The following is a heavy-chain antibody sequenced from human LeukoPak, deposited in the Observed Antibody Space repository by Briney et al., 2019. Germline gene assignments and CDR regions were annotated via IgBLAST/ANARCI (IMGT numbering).Heavy chain of an antibody. CDR3: AVRIPGHTGEPGIAAAGTFGGYYYYYMDV. J-gene: IGHJ6*03. CDR1: GGTFSSYA. D-gene: IGHD6-13*01. CDR2: IIPIFGTA. V-gene: IGHV1-69*05. Sequence: SVKVSCKASGGTFSSYAISWVRQAPGQGLEWMGGIIPIFGTANYAQKFQGRVTITTDESTSTAYMELSSLRSEDTAVYYCAVRIPGHTGEPGIAAAGTFGGYYYYYMDVWGKGTTVTVSS.